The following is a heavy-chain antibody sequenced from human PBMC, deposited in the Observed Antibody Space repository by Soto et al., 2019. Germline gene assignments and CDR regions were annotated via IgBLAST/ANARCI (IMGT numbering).Heavy chain of an antibody. D-gene: IGHD3-22*01. CDR2: IIPIFGTA. J-gene: IGHJ3*02. CDR1: GYTFRYDD. Sequence: SVKVSCKASGYTFRYDDIIWVRQAPGQGLEWMGGIIPIFGTANYAQKFQGRVTITADESTSTAYMELSSLRSEDTAVYYCASGPDSSGYTGALFDIWRQGTMVTVSS. V-gene: IGHV1-69*13. CDR3: ASGPDSSGYTGALFDI.